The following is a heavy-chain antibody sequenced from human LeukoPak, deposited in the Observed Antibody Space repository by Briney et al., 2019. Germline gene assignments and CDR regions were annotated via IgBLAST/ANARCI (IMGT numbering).Heavy chain of an antibody. Sequence: ASVKVSCKASGDTFSRYAISWVRHAPGQGLECMGGIIPIFGTANYAQKFQGRVTITADKSTSTAYMELSSLRSEDTAVYYCARGTYYDILTGYPRGFDYWGQGTLVTVSS. CDR1: GDTFSRYA. J-gene: IGHJ4*02. CDR2: IIPIFGTA. D-gene: IGHD3-9*01. CDR3: ARGTYYDILTGYPRGFDY. V-gene: IGHV1-69*06.